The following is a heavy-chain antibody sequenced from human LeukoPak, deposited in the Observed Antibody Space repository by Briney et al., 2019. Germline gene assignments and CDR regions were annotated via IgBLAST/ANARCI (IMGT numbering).Heavy chain of an antibody. D-gene: IGHD3-10*01. CDR1: GFTFSSYS. CDR3: ATHVLGSGSYLDY. Sequence: GGSLRLSCAASGFTFSSYSMNWVRQAPGRGLEWVSSISSSSSYIYYADSVKGRFTISRDNAKNSLYLQMNSLRAEDTAVYYCATHVLGSGSYLDYWGQGTLVTVSS. V-gene: IGHV3-21*01. J-gene: IGHJ4*02. CDR2: ISSSSSYI.